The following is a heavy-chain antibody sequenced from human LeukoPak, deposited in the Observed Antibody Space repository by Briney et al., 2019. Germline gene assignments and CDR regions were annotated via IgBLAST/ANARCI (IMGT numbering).Heavy chain of an antibody. CDR3: ARDPSRGFDY. V-gene: IGHV4-59*01. CDR2: IYYSGST. J-gene: IGHJ4*02. Sequence: SETLSLTCTVSGGSISSYYWSWIRQPPGKGLEWIGYIYYSGSTNYNPSLKSRVTISVDTSKNQFSLKLSSVTAADTAVYYCARDPSRGFDYWGQGTLVTVSS. CDR1: GGSISSYY.